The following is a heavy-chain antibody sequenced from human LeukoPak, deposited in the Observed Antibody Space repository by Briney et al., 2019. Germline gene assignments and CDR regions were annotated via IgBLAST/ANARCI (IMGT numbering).Heavy chain of an antibody. CDR3: ARDRIAVAGSAEGYYYYMDV. Sequence: PSGTLSLTCAVSGGSISSSNWWSWVRQPPGKGLEWIGEIYHSGSTNYNPSLKSRVTISVDKSKNQFSLKLSSVTAADTAVYYCARDRIAVAGSAEGYYYYMDVWGKGTTVTVSS. V-gene: IGHV4-4*02. J-gene: IGHJ6*03. CDR2: IYHSGST. CDR1: GGSISSSNW. D-gene: IGHD6-19*01.